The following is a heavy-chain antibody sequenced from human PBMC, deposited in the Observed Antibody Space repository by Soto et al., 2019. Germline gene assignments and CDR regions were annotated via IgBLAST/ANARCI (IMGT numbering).Heavy chain of an antibody. J-gene: IGHJ5*02. V-gene: IGHV4-34*01. D-gene: IGHD3-9*01. CDR3: ARRVRDYDILTGYGA. CDR2: INHSGST. CDR1: GGSFSGYY. Sequence: PSETLSLTCAVYGGSFSGYYWSWIRQPPGKGLEWIGEINHSGSTNYNPSLKSRVTISVDTSKNQFSLKLSSVTAADTAVYYCARRVRDYDILTGYGAWGQGTLVTVSS.